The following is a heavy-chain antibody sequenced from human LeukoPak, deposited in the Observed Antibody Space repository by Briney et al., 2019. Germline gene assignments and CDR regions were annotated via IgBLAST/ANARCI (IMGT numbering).Heavy chain of an antibody. J-gene: IGHJ4*02. V-gene: IGHV3-66*01. CDR3: AREGAVVPAAIFDY. D-gene: IGHD2-2*01. Sequence: GGSLRLSCAASGFTVSSNYMSWVRQAPGKGLEWVSVIYSGGSTYYADSVKGRFTISRDNSKNTLYLQMNSLRAEDTAVYYCAREGAVVPAAIFDYWGQGTLVTVSS. CDR1: GFTVSSNY. CDR2: IYSGGST.